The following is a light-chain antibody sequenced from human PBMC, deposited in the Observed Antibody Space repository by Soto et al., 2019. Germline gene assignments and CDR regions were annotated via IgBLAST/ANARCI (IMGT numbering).Light chain of an antibody. CDR1: QTISSW. CDR2: KAS. V-gene: IGKV1-5*03. Sequence: DIQMTQSPSTLSGSVGDRVTITCRASQTISSWLAWYQQKPGKAPKLLIYKASTLQSGVPSRFSGSGSGTEFTLTISRLQPDDVATYYCQHYNSYSEAFGQGTKVELK. J-gene: IGKJ1*01. CDR3: QHYNSYSEA.